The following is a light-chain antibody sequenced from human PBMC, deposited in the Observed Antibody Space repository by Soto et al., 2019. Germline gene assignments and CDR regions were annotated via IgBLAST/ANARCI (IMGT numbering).Light chain of an antibody. Sequence: QSALTQPASVSGSPGQSITISCTGTSRDIGAYNYVSWYQQHPGEVPKLMIYDVSNRPSGISNRFSGPKSGNTGSLTISGLQAEDEAAYYCSSQTGIGTRLVFGGGTKLTVL. J-gene: IGLJ2*01. V-gene: IGLV2-14*03. CDR1: SRDIGAYNY. CDR3: SSQTGIGTRLV. CDR2: DVS.